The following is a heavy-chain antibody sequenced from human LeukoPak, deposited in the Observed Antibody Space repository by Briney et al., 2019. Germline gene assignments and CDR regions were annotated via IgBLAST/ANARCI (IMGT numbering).Heavy chain of an antibody. D-gene: IGHD2-2*01. CDR2: IRYDGSNK. CDR1: GFTLSSYG. CDR3: AKMVGYCSSTSCYDGDDY. Sequence: SGGALRLSCAASGFTLSSYGMHWVRQAPGKGLEWVAFIRYDGSNKYYADSVKGRFTISRDNSKNTLYLQMNSLRAEDTAVYYCAKMVGYCSSTSCYDGDDYWGQGTLVTVSS. V-gene: IGHV3-30*02. J-gene: IGHJ4*02.